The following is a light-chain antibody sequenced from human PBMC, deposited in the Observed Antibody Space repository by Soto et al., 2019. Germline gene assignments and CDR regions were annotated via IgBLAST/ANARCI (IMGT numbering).Light chain of an antibody. V-gene: IGLV2-11*01. CDR1: SSDVGGYNA. J-gene: IGLJ1*01. Sequence: QSALTQPRSVSGSPVQSVTISCTGTSSDVGGYNAVSWYQQNPGKAPKFMIYDVSKRPSGVPDRFSGSKSGNTASLTISGLQAEDEADYYCCSYAGSYIYVFGTGTKVTVL. CDR3: CSYAGSYIYV. CDR2: DVS.